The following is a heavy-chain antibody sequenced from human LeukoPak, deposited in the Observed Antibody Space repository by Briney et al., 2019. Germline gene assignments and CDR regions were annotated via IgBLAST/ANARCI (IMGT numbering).Heavy chain of an antibody. V-gene: IGHV3-74*01. J-gene: IGHJ4*02. D-gene: IGHD3-22*01. CDR3: SKDGMYYYDSSGSSYFDY. Sequence: GGSLRLSCAASGFTFSSYWMHWVRQAPGKGLVWVSCINSDGSSTSYADCVKGRFTISRDNAKNTLYLQMNSLRVEDTAVYYFSKDGMYYYDSSGSSYFDYWGQGTLVTVSS. CDR2: INSDGSST. CDR1: GFTFSSYW.